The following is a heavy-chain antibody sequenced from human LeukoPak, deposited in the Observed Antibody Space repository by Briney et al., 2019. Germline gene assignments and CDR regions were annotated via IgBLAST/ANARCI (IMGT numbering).Heavy chain of an antibody. CDR3: ARSSLGEGENY. J-gene: IGHJ4*02. D-gene: IGHD3-16*01. V-gene: IGHV4-59*01. Sequence: SKTQSLTCTVSGGSISSYYWSWIRQPPGKGLEWIGYIYYSGSTNYNPSLKSRVTISVDTSKNQFSLKLSSVTAADTAVYYCARSSLGEGENYWGQGTLVTVSS. CDR1: GGSISSYY. CDR2: IYYSGST.